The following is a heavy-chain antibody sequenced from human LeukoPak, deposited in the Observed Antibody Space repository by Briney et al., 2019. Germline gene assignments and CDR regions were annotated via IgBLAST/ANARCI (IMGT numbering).Heavy chain of an antibody. CDR3: ARESQQFWSVGALDV. Sequence: GGSLKLSCAASGFTFSSYWMSWVRQAPGKGLEWVANIKQDGSEKYYVDSVKGRFTISRDNAHNMLYLEMNSLTAEDTAVYFCARESQQFWSVGALDVWGQGTTVTVAS. D-gene: IGHD3-3*01. J-gene: IGHJ6*01. V-gene: IGHV3-7*01. CDR2: IKQDGSEK. CDR1: GFTFSSYW.